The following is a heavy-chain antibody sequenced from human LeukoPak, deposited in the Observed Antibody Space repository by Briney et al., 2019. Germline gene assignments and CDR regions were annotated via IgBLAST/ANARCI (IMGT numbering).Heavy chain of an antibody. CDR3: EKEAAGADFDY. D-gene: IGHD6-13*01. CDR2: INGVGTTI. J-gene: IGHJ4*02. Sequence: PGGSLRLSCAASGFTFINYWMHWVRQAPGKGLVWVSRINGVGTTISYADSVKGRFTISRDNAKNTLYLQMNSLRAEDTAVYYCEKEAAGADFDYWGQGTLVTVSS. V-gene: IGHV3-74*01. CDR1: GFTFINYW.